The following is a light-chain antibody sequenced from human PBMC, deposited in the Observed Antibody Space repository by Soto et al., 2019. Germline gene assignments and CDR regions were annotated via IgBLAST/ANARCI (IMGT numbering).Light chain of an antibody. CDR3: AAWDDSLNGPV. Sequence: QSVLTQPPSASGTPGQRVTVSCSGSSSNIGTNTVSWYQQLPGTAPKLLISRNNQRPSGVPDRFSGSKSGTSASLAISGLQSEDEADYYCAAWDDSLNGPVFGGGTKLPVL. CDR1: SSNIGTNT. V-gene: IGLV1-44*01. J-gene: IGLJ2*01. CDR2: RNN.